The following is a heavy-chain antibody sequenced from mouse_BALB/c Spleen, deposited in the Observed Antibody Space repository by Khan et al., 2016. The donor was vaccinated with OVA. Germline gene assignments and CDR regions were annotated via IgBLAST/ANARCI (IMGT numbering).Heavy chain of an antibody. Sequence: EVELVESGGGLVKPGGSLKLSCATSGFTFSSYAMSWVRQTPEKRLEWVAEISRGGNNTYYFDTVTGRFTISRDNAQDTLYLEMSSLRSEDTAMYYCARDRYYGSSPDWFAYWGQGTLVTVSA. V-gene: IGHV5-9-4*01. D-gene: IGHD1-1*01. CDR2: ISRGGNNT. CDR1: GFTFSSYA. CDR3: ARDRYYGSSPDWFAY. J-gene: IGHJ3*01.